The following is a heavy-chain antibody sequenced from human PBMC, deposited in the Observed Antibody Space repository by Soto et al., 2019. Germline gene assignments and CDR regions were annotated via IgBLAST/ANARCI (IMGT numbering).Heavy chain of an antibody. CDR3: AKDGSSAGSLYWLGH. CDR2: ISWNSGSI. V-gene: IGHV3-9*01. D-gene: IGHD6-13*01. J-gene: IGHJ4*02. CDR1: GFTFADYA. Sequence: QAGGSLRLSCAASGFTFADYAIHWVRQVPGKGLEWVSGISWNSGSIVYADSVKGRFTMSRDNARNSVSLQMNSLRPEDTAVYYCAKDGSSAGSLYWLGHWGPGTVVTVSS.